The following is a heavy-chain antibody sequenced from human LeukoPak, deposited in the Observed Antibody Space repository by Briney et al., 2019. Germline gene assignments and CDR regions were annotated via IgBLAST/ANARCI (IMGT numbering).Heavy chain of an antibody. D-gene: IGHD3-22*01. CDR1: GYTFTSYD. V-gene: IGHV1-24*01. CDR2: FDPEDGET. CDR3: ATRAGLGYFDY. J-gene: IGHJ4*02. Sequence: ASVKVSCKASGYTFTSYDINWVRQAPGKGLEWMGGFDPEDGETIYAQKFQGRVTMTEDTSTDTAYMELSSLRSEDTAVYYCATRAGLGYFDYWGQGTLVTVSS.